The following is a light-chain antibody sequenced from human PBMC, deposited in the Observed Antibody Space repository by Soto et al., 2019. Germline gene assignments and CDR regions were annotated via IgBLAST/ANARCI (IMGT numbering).Light chain of an antibody. J-gene: IGKJ5*01. CDR1: QSVTSY. CDR3: QQYGSSPIT. Sequence: EIVLTQSPATLSLSPGERATLSCRASQSVTSYLAWYQQKPGQAPRLLIYDVSNRASGIPDRFSASGSGTDFTLTISRLEPEDFAVYYCQQYGSSPITFGQGTLLE. V-gene: IGKV3-20*01. CDR2: DVS.